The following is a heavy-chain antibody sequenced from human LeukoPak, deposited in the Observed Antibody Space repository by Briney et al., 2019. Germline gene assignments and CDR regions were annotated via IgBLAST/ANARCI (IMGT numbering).Heavy chain of an antibody. Sequence: SETLSLTCTVSGGSISSYYWSWIRQPPGKGLEWIGYIYYSRSTNYNPSLKSRVTISVDTSKNQFSLKLSSVTAADTAVYYCARDVGGYLDLDYGMDVWGQGTTVTVSS. CDR1: GGSISSYY. V-gene: IGHV4-59*01. J-gene: IGHJ6*02. CDR3: ARDVGGYLDLDYGMDV. CDR2: IYYSRST. D-gene: IGHD5-12*01.